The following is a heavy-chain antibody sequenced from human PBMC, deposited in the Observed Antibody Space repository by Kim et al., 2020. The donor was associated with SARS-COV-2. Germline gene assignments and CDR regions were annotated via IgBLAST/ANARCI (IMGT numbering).Heavy chain of an antibody. CDR1: GCPITNYY. D-gene: IGHD1-26*01. CDR3: SRSGYYYKSDFYF. Sequence: SETLSLTCTVSGCPITNYYWSWIRQPPGQRLEWIGYIYDSESVTYNPSLKSRLTMSVDSSKNHFSLRLTSWTAADSAMYYFSRSGYYYKSDFYFWGPG. V-gene: IGHV4-4*09. J-gene: IGHJ4*02. CDR2: IYDSESV.